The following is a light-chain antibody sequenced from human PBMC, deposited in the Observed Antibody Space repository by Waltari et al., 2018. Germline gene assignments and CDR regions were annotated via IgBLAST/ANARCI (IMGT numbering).Light chain of an antibody. Sequence: DIQMTQSPSTLSASLGDRVTITCRASQSIGDSLAWYQQKPGKAPKLLVFKASTLERGVPSRCGGSGSGTEFTITITSLQPDDVATYYCQQYGSRWTFGQGTKVEVK. CDR1: QSIGDS. CDR3: QQYGSRWT. J-gene: IGKJ1*01. V-gene: IGKV1-5*03. CDR2: KAS.